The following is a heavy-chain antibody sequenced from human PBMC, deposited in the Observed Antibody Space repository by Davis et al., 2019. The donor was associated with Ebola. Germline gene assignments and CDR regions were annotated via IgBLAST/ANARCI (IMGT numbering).Heavy chain of an antibody. D-gene: IGHD6-13*01. V-gene: IGHV3-7*01. J-gene: IGHJ4*02. CDR3: ARGVIAAHRYFGY. Sequence: PGGSLRLSCAASGFTFSSYWMSWVRQAPGKGLEWVANIKQDGSEKYYVDSVKGRFTISRDNAKNSLYLQMNSLRAEDTAVYYCARGVIAAHRYFGYWGQGTLVTVSS. CDR1: GFTFSSYW. CDR2: IKQDGSEK.